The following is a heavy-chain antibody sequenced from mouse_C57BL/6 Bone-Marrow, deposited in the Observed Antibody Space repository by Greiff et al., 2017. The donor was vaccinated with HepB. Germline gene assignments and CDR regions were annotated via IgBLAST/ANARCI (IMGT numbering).Heavy chain of an antibody. CDR3: AIITTVAYYFDY. J-gene: IGHJ2*01. V-gene: IGHV1-61*01. CDR2: IYPSDSET. Sequence: VKLQQSGAELVRPGSSVKLSCKASGYTFTSYWMDWVKQRPGQGLEWIGNIYPSDSETHYNQKFKDKATLTVDKSSSTAYMQLSSLTSEDSAVYYCAIITTVAYYFDYWGQGTTLTVSS. D-gene: IGHD1-1*01. CDR1: GYTFTSYW.